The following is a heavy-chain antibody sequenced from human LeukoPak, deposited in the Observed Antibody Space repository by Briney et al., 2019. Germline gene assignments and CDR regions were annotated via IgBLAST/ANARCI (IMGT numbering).Heavy chain of an antibody. V-gene: IGHV1-8*01. J-gene: IGHJ4*02. CDR1: GYTFTSYD. Sequence: GASVKVSCKASGYTFTSYDINWVRQATGQGLEWMGWMNPNSGNTGYAQKFQGRVTMTRNTSISTAYMELSSLRSEDTAVYYCARGARFVAISTYYFDYWGQGTLVTVSS. CDR3: ARGARFVAISTYYFDY. CDR2: MNPNSGNT. D-gene: IGHD3-9*01.